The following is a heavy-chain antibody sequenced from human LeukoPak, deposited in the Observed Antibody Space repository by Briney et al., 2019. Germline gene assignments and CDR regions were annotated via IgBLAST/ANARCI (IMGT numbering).Heavy chain of an antibody. Sequence: PSETLSLTCTVSGGSISGYYWSWIPQSPGKGLEWIGYIYYSVSTNYNPSLKSRVTISVDTSKNQFSLKLRSVTAADTAVYYCARATYYYDSSGYYIDALDIWGQGTMVTVSS. CDR2: IYYSVST. D-gene: IGHD3-22*01. CDR1: GGSISGYY. CDR3: ARATYYYDSSGYYIDALDI. J-gene: IGHJ3*02. V-gene: IGHV4-59*01.